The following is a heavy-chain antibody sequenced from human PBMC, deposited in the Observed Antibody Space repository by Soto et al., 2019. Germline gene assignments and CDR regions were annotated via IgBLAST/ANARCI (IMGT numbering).Heavy chain of an antibody. Sequence: QVQLVQSGAEVKKPGASVKVSCKASGYTFTRYGINWVRQATGQGLEWMGWMNPTRGNTGYAQKFQGRVPMPRNPSISTAYMELSSLRSEDPAVYSCARTLYGDNVDYWGQGTLVTVSS. CDR1: GYTFTRYG. D-gene: IGHD4-17*01. CDR3: ARTLYGDNVDY. J-gene: IGHJ4*02. CDR2: MNPTRGNT. V-gene: IGHV1-8*01.